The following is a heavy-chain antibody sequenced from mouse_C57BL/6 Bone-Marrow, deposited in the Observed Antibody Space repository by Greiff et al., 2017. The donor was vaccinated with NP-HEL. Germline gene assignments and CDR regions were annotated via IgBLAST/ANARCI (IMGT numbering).Heavy chain of an antibody. CDR3: ARCCYSNTYAMDY. D-gene: IGHD2-5*01. CDR2: ISYSGST. Sequence: VQLKESGPGLAKPSQTLSLTCSVTGYSITSDYWNWIRKFPGNKLEYMGYISYSGSTYYNPSLNSRISITRDTPKNQYYLQWNSVTTEDTATYYSARCCYSNTYAMDYWGQGTSVTVSS. J-gene: IGHJ4*01. CDR1: GYSITSDY. V-gene: IGHV3-8*01.